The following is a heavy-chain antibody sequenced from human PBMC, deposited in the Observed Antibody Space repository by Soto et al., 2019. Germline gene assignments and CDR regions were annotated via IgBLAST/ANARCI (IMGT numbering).Heavy chain of an antibody. CDR1: GFTFSRHA. CDR3: AKVMGAYVTQYYFDY. Sequence: EVQLLESGGALVQPGGSLRLSCAASGFTFSRHAMSWVRQAPGKGLEWVSAITGSGGSTYYADSVKGRFTICRDNSKNTLYLQMNSLIAEDTAVYYCAKVMGAYVTQYYFDYWGQGTLVTVSS. J-gene: IGHJ4*02. CDR2: ITGSGGST. D-gene: IGHD2-21*02. V-gene: IGHV3-23*01.